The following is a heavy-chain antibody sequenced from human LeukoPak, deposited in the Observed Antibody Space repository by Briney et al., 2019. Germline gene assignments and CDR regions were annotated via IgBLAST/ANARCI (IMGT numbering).Heavy chain of an antibody. J-gene: IGHJ4*02. D-gene: IGHD5-18*01. V-gene: IGHV3-21*01. CDR1: GFTFSDYS. Sequence: PGGSLRLSCAASGFTFSDYSMNWVRQAPGKGLDWVSSIGSSGGYIYYADSVRGRFTISRDNAKNSLCLQMNSLRAEDTAVYFCARSRREYTYGKHDYWGQGTLVTVSS. CDR3: ARSRREYTYGKHDY. CDR2: IGSSGGYI.